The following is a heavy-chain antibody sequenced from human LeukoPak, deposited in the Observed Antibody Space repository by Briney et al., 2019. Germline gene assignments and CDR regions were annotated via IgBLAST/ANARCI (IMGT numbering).Heavy chain of an antibody. CDR1: GFTFSSYA. J-gene: IGHJ4*02. CDR3: ARDGVGSSCFDY. D-gene: IGHD6-6*01. CDR2: ISYDGSNK. Sequence: GRSLRLSCAAPGFTFSSYAMHWVRQAPGKGLEWVAVISYDGSNKYYADSVKGRFTISRDNSKNTLYLQMNSLRAEDTAVYYCARDGVGSSCFDYWGQGTLVTVSS. V-gene: IGHV3-30-3*01.